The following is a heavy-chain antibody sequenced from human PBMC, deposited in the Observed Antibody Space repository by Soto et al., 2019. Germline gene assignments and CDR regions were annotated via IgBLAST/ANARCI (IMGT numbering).Heavy chain of an antibody. Sequence: SETLSLTCTVSGGSISSYYWSWIRQPPGKGLEWIGYIYYSGSTNYNPSLKSRVTISVDTSKNQFSLKLSSVTAADTAVYYCARLDIGRAAGQWLASTYYFDYWGQGTLVTVSS. CDR2: IYYSGST. J-gene: IGHJ4*02. CDR3: ARLDIGRAAGQWLASTYYFDY. CDR1: GGSISSYY. D-gene: IGHD6-19*01. V-gene: IGHV4-59*08.